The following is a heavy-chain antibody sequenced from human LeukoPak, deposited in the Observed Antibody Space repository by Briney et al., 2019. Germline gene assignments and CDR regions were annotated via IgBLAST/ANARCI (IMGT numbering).Heavy chain of an antibody. D-gene: IGHD3-3*01. CDR2: ISYDGSHK. Sequence: GRSLRLSCAASGFTFSSYGMRWVRQAPGKGLEWVAAISYDGSHKYYADSVNGRFNISRDNYKNTLYLQMNSLRAEDTAVYYCAKDVGPSTSITIFGVVIKRAGWFDPWGQGTLVTVSS. J-gene: IGHJ5*02. CDR1: GFTFSSYG. CDR3: AKDVGPSTSITIFGVVIKRAGWFDP. V-gene: IGHV3-30*18.